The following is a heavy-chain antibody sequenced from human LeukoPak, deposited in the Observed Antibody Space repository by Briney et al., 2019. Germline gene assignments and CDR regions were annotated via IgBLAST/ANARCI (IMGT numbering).Heavy chain of an antibody. J-gene: IGHJ4*02. CDR3: ARESSRGWYSYFDH. CDR2: IIPIFGTA. D-gene: IGHD6-19*01. Sequence: GASVKVSCKASGGTFSSYAISWVRQAPGQGLEWMGGIIPIFGTANYAQKFQGRVTITTDESTSTAYMELSSPRSEDTAVYYRARESSRGWYSYFDHWGQGNLVTVSS. CDR1: GGTFSSYA. V-gene: IGHV1-69*05.